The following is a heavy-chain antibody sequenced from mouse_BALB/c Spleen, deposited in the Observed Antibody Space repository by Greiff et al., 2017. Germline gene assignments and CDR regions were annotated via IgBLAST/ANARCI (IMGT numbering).Heavy chain of an antibody. Sequence: LVESGGGLVKPGGSLKLSCAASGFTFSSYTMSWVRQTPEKRLEWVATISSGGSYTYYPDSVKGRFTISRDNAKNTLYLQMSSLKSEDTAMYYCTREDGYDERFAYWGQGTLVTVSA. V-gene: IGHV5-6-4*01. CDR1: GFTFSSYT. CDR2: ISSGGSYT. CDR3: TREDGYDERFAY. J-gene: IGHJ3*01. D-gene: IGHD2-2*01.